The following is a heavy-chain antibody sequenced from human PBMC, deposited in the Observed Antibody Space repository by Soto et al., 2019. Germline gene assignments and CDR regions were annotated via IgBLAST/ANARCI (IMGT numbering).Heavy chain of an antibody. D-gene: IGHD6-13*01. CDR1: GFSLSNAGLG. V-gene: IGHV2-26*01. CDR3: AWTYSTSWYWFDP. J-gene: IGHJ5*02. CDR2: IFSNDEK. Sequence: QVTVKESGPVLVKPTETLTLTCTVSGFSLSNAGLGVSWIRQPPGKALEWLAHIFSNDEKSYSTSLKSRLTLSKNPCKNQVVLIMTNMDPVDTATYYCAWTYSTSWYWFDPWGQGTLVTVSS.